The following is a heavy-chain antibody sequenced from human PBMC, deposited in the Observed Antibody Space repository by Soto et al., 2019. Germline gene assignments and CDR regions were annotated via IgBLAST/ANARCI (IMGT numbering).Heavy chain of an antibody. J-gene: IGHJ4*02. V-gene: IGHV1-18*01. CDR2: ISAHNGNT. CDR3: SRGRDGDY. D-gene: IGHD6-6*01. CDR1: GYTFTSYG. Sequence: QVHLVQSGAEVKKPGASVKVSCKASGYTFTSYGITWVRQAPGQGLEWMGWISAHNGNTDYAQKLQGRVIVTRDTSTGPAYMEPRSLISDDTAGDYWSRGRDGDYWGQGALVTVSS.